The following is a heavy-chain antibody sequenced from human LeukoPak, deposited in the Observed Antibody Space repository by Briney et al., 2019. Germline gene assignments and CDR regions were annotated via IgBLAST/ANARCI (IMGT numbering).Heavy chain of an antibody. V-gene: IGHV4-30-2*01. D-gene: IGHD4-17*01. CDR3: ARAVPGYGDSSGGWFDP. J-gene: IGHJ5*02. CDR1: GGSISSGGYS. Sequence: SQTLSLTCAVSGGSISSGGYSWSWIRQPPGKGLEWIGYIYHSGSTYYNPSLKSRVTISVDTSKNQFSLKLSSVTAADTAVYYCARAVPGYGDSSGGWFDPWGQGTLVTVSS. CDR2: IYHSGST.